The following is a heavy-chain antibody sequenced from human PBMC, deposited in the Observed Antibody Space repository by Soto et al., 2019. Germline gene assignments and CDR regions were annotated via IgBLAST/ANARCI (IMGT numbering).Heavy chain of an antibody. CDR2: INQDGSDK. Sequence: GGSXRLSCVSSGFIFSNYCMSWVRQAPGKGLEWVANINQDGSDKYYVDSVKGRFTISRDNAKNSLYLQMSSLRADDTAVYYCVRDTFTHAIADYSSGFDVWGQGTTVTVSS. CDR3: VRDTFTHAIADYSSGFDV. V-gene: IGHV3-7*03. D-gene: IGHD2-2*01. CDR1: GFIFSNYC. J-gene: IGHJ6*02.